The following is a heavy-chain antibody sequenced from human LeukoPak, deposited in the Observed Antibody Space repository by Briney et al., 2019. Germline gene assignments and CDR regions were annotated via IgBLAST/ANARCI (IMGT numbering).Heavy chain of an antibody. CDR2: ISSSGSTI. D-gene: IGHD3-16*02. CDR3: ARVTRQESDYVWGSYPPGGYFDY. Sequence: GGSLRLSCAASGFTFSSYEMNWVRQALGKGLEWVSYISSSGSTIYYADSVKGRFTISRDNAKNSLYQQMNSLRAEDTAVYYCARVTRQESDYVWGSYPPGGYFDYWGQGTLVPVSS. CDR1: GFTFSSYE. V-gene: IGHV3-48*03. J-gene: IGHJ4*02.